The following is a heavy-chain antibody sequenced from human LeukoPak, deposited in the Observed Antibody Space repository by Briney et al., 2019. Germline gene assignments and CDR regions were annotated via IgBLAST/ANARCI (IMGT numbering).Heavy chain of an antibody. CDR2: ISAYNGNT. CDR3: ARDRRPYDSSGYYALFDY. V-gene: IGHV1-18*04. J-gene: IGHJ4*02. Sequence: ASVKVSCKASGYTFTGYYMHWVRQAPGQGLEWMGYISAYNGNTKFAQRFQGRVTMTTDTSTSTAYMELRSLRSDDTAVYYCARDRRPYDSSGYYALFDYWGQGTLVTVSS. CDR1: GYTFTGYY. D-gene: IGHD3-22*01.